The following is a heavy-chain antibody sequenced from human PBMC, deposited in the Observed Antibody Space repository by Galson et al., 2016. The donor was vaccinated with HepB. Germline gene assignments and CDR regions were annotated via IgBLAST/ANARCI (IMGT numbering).Heavy chain of an antibody. V-gene: IGHV3-30*02. Sequence: SLRLSCAASGFTFSNFGMHWVRQAPGKGLDWVAFIRYDGSDVYYADSVKGRFTISRDNSKNTLDLQMNSLRAEDTAVYYCAREVEYSSSQFDYWGQGNLVTFSS. D-gene: IGHD5-12*01. CDR1: GFTFSNFG. CDR2: IRYDGSDV. J-gene: IGHJ4*02. CDR3: AREVEYSSSQFDY.